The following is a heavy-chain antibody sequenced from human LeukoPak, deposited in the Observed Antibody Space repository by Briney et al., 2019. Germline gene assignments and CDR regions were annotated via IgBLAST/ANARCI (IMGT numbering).Heavy chain of an antibody. CDR2: IYYSGST. J-gene: IGHJ4*02. CDR3: ARSWRSYYDILTGYYNRVYYFDY. Sequence: SETLSLTCTVSGGSISSYYWSWIRQPPGKGLEWMGYIYYSGSTNYNPSLKSRVTISVDTSKNQFSLKLSSVTAADTAVYYCARSWRSYYDILTGYYNRVYYFDYWGQGTLVTVSS. CDR1: GGSISSYY. V-gene: IGHV4-59*12. D-gene: IGHD3-9*01.